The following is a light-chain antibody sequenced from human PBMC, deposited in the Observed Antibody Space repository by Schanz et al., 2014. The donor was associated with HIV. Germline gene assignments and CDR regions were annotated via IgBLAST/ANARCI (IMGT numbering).Light chain of an antibody. CDR3: QQYGSS. CDR2: GAS. J-gene: IGKJ3*01. V-gene: IGKV3-20*01. Sequence: EIVLTQSPGTLSLSPGERATLSCRASQSLTTNYLAWYQQKLGQAPRLVIFGASNRATGIPDRFSGSESGTDFTLTISRVEPEDYAVYYCQQYGSSFGPGTKVEIK. CDR1: QSLTTNY.